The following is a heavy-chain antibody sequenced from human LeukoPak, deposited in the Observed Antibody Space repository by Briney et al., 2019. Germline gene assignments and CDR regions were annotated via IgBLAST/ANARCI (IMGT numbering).Heavy chain of an antibody. CDR3: ARGGDNSYFDY. J-gene: IGHJ4*02. D-gene: IGHD4-23*01. CDR2: INPGGGST. CDR1: GYTFTSYY. Sequence: ASVKVSCKASGYTFTSYYIHWVRQAPGQGLEWMGIINPGGGSTSYAQNFQGRVTMTRDTSTSTVYMELSSLRSEDTAIYYCARGGDNSYFDYWGQGTLVTDSS. V-gene: IGHV1-46*01.